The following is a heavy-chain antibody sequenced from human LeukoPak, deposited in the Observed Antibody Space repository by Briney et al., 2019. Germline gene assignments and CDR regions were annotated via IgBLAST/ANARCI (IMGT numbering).Heavy chain of an antibody. Sequence: GASVKVSCTASGGTFSSYAISWVRQAPGQGLEWMGGIIPIFGTANYAQKFQGRVTITADESTSTAYMELSSLRSEDTAVYYCARALTTPQKITIFGSGYEDWFDLWGQGTLVTVSS. CDR2: IIPIFGTA. J-gene: IGHJ5*02. CDR3: ARALTTPQKITIFGSGYEDWFDL. V-gene: IGHV1-69*13. D-gene: IGHD3-3*01. CDR1: GGTFSSYA.